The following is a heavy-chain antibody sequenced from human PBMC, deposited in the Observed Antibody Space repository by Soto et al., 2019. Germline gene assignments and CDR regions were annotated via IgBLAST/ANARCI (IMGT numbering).Heavy chain of an antibody. J-gene: IGHJ4*02. D-gene: IGHD1-26*01. Sequence: QVQLVESGGGVVQPGRSLRLSCAASGFTFSSYGMHWVRQAPGKGLEWVAVIWYDGSNKHYADPVKGRFTISRDNSKNTLSLQMNSLRAEDTAMYYCVRDIDWYRNSSGFDNCGQGTLVTVSS. V-gene: IGHV3-33*01. CDR3: VRDIDWYRNSSGFDN. CDR1: GFTFSSYG. CDR2: IWYDGSNK.